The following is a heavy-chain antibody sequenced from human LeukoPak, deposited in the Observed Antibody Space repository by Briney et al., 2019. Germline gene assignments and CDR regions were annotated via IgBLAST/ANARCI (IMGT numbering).Heavy chain of an antibody. Sequence: GSLRLSCAASGFTFSSYSMNWIRQPPGKGLEWVGYIYTSGSTNYNPSFKRRVTISVDTSTNQFSLKLSSGTAADTAVYYCARQGGFATGYYYYMDVWGKGTTVTVSS. CDR2: IYTSGST. CDR1: GFTFSSYS. V-gene: IGHV4-4*09. J-gene: IGHJ6*03. CDR3: ARQGGFATGYYYYMDV. D-gene: IGHD2-15*01.